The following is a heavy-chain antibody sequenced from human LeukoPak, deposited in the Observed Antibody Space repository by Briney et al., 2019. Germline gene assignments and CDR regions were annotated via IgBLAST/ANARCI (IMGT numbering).Heavy chain of an antibody. J-gene: IGHJ4*02. CDR3: AKSGYHGSSGYN. V-gene: IGHV3-30*18. CDR2: ISYDGSNK. CDR1: GFTFSSYG. D-gene: IGHD3-22*01. Sequence: GGSLRLSCAASGFTFSSYGMHWVRQAPGKGLEWVAVISYDGSNKYYADSVKGRFTISRDNSKNTLYLQMNSLRAEDTAVYYCAKSGYHGSSGYNWGQGTLVTVSS.